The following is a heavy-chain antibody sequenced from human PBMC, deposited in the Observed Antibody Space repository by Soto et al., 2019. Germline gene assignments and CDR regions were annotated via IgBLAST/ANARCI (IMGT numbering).Heavy chain of an antibody. Sequence: EVQLVESGGGLVQPGGSLRLSCVASGFTFSNYWMYWVRQAPGEGLVWVSRINSDGSVSSYADSVKGRLTISRDNVKNTMYLQMDSLIAEDTAVYYCARGDCDGGTCYSLAGSFYYYMDVWGKGTTVTVFS. CDR2: INSDGSVS. D-gene: IGHD2-15*01. V-gene: IGHV3-74*01. CDR1: GFTFSNYW. CDR3: ARGDCDGGTCYSLAGSFYYYMDV. J-gene: IGHJ6*03.